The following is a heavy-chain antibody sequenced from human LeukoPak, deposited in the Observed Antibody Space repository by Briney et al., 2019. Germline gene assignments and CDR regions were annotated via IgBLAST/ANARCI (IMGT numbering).Heavy chain of an antibody. CDR2: IIPIFATA. V-gene: IGHV1-69*13. CDR3: TRGEDYVVEVTATTWTLFDY. CDR1: GGTFSNLG. J-gene: IGHJ4*02. Sequence: ASVKVSCKASGGTFSNLGISWVRQAPGHGLEWMGGIIPIFATATYAQKFQGRVTITADDSTSTAYMELRSLGSDDTAVYYCTRGEDYVVEVTATTWTLFDYWGQGTLVTVSS. D-gene: IGHD2-15*01.